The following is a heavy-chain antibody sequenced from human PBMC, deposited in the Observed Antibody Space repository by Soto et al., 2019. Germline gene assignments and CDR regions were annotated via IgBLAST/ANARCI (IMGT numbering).Heavy chain of an antibody. CDR2: IKDKVYGGTT. Sequence: GGSLSLSCAASGFTFNKAWMDWVRQAPGKGLEWVGRIKDKVYGGTTYYAAPVKGRFTISRDDSKSTLYLQMNSLKIEDTALYYCATGTGSFDYWGQGTLVTVSS. V-gene: IGHV3-15*07. CDR1: GFTFNKAW. CDR3: ATGTGSFDY. J-gene: IGHJ4*02. D-gene: IGHD2-8*02.